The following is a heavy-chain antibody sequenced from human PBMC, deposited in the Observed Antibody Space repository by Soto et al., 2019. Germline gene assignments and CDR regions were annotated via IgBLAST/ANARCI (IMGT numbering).Heavy chain of an antibody. V-gene: IGHV1-69*01. CDR3: ARETLSGSYYPNRNFAF. CDR2: IIPIFGTA. J-gene: IGHJ4*02. D-gene: IGHD1-26*01. Sequence: GLEWMGGIIPIFGTANYAQKFQGRVTITADESTSTAYMELSSLRSEDTAVYYCARETLSGSYYPNRNFAFWGQGTLVTVSS.